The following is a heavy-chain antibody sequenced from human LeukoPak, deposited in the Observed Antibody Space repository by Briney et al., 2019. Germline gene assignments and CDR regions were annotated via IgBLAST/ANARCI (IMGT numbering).Heavy chain of an antibody. CDR2: ISSSSSYI. V-gene: IGHV3-21*01. CDR1: QFTFSSYS. J-gene: IGHJ3*02. Sequence: GGSLRLSCAASQFTFSSYSMNWVRQAPGKGLEWVSSISSSSSYIYYADSVKGRFTISRDNAKNSLYLQMNSLRAEDTAVYYCARGHARGAFDIWGQGTMVTVSS. CDR3: ARGHARGAFDI.